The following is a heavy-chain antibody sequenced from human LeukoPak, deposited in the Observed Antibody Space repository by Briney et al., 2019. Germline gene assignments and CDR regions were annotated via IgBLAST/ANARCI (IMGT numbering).Heavy chain of an antibody. V-gene: IGHV3-23*01. CDR3: ARGDYYYDGGTYYYGYYFDY. CDR1: GFTFSNYA. CDR2: VSGSASNT. J-gene: IGHJ4*02. D-gene: IGHD3-22*01. Sequence: GGSLRLSCAASGFTFSNYAMSWVRQTPGKGLEWVSGVSGSASNTYYADSMKGRFTVSRDDSKNTLYLQMHSLRAEDTAVYYCARGDYYYDGGTYYYGYYFDYWGQGTLVTVSS.